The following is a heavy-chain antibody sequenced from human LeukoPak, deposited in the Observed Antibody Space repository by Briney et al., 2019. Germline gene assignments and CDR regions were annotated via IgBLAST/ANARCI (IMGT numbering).Heavy chain of an antibody. CDR3: ATTQDYGDYVSLVLGY. D-gene: IGHD4-17*01. Sequence: GASVKVSCKVSGYTLTELSMHWVRQAPGKGLEWMGGFDPEDGETIYAQKFQGRVTMTEDTSTDTAYKELSSLRSEDTAVYYCATTQDYGDYVSLVLGYWGQGTLVTVSS. CDR1: GYTLTELS. V-gene: IGHV1-24*01. CDR2: FDPEDGET. J-gene: IGHJ4*02.